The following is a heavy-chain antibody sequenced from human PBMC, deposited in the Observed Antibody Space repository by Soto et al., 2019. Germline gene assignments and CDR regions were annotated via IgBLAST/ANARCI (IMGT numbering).Heavy chain of an antibody. CDR2: IWYDGSNK. D-gene: IGHD3-22*01. V-gene: IGHV3-33*01. CDR3: ARATSPIYYYDSSGYLAAFDI. Sequence: PGGSLRLSCAASGFTFSSYGMHWVRQAPGKGLEWVAVIWYDGSNKYYADSVKGRFTISRDNSKNTLYLQMNSLRAEDTAVYYCARATSPIYYYDSSGYLAAFDIWGQGTMVTVSS. CDR1: GFTFSSYG. J-gene: IGHJ3*02.